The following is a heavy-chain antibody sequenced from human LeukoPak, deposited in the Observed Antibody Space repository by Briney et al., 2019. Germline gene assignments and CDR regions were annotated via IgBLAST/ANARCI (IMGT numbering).Heavy chain of an antibody. V-gene: IGHV3-23*01. CDR2: ISGSGSST. J-gene: IGHJ4*02. Sequence: GRSLRLSCAASGCTFSSYAMTWVHQAPGKGLEWVSDISGSGSSTYYADSVKGRFTISRDNSKNTLYLQMNSLRAEDTAVYYCAKAVRVTVNSGGAALDYWGQGTLVTVSS. D-gene: IGHD4-23*01. CDR1: GCTFSSYA. CDR3: AKAVRVTVNSGGAALDY.